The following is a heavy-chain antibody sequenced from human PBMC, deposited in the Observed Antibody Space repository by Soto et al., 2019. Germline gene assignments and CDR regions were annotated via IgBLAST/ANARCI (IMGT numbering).Heavy chain of an antibody. V-gene: IGHV3-21*01. J-gene: IGHJ3*02. D-gene: IGHD3-22*01. Sequence: GGSLRLSCAASGFTFSSYSMSWVRQAPGKGLEWVSSISSSSSYIYYADSVKGRFTISRDNAKNSLYLQMNSLRAEDTAVYYCARSFYYRNAFDIWGQGTMVTVSS. CDR1: GFTFSSYS. CDR2: ISSSSSYI. CDR3: ARSFYYRNAFDI.